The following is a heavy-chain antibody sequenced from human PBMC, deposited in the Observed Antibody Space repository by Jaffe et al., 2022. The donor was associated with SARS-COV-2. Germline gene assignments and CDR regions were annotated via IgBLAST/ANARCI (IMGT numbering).Heavy chain of an antibody. D-gene: IGHD5-18*01. CDR2: MNPDNGNT. Sequence: QVQLVQSGAEVKKPGASVKVSCEASGYTFAIYDIIWVRQATGQGLEWMGWMNPDNGNTGYAQKFRGRVSMTRNTSTRTAYMELRSLTSEDTAVYYCARSDGYNYVASSHWGQGTLVTVSS. V-gene: IGHV1-8*01. CDR1: GYTFAIYD. CDR3: ARSDGYNYVASSH. J-gene: IGHJ4*02.